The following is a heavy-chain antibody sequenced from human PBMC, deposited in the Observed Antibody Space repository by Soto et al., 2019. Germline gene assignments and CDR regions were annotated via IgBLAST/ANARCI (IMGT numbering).Heavy chain of an antibody. Sequence: QVQLVQSGAEVKKPGSSVKVSCKASGGTFSSYAISWVRQAPGQGLEWMGGIIPIFGTANYAPKFQGRVTITADESTSTVYMELSSLRSEDTAVYYCARAGKDSGCDYDSGGYLDAFDIWGQGTMVTVSS. CDR3: ARAGKDSGCDYDSGGYLDAFDI. CDR1: GGTFSSYA. V-gene: IGHV1-69*01. J-gene: IGHJ3*02. CDR2: IIPIFGTA. D-gene: IGHD3-22*01.